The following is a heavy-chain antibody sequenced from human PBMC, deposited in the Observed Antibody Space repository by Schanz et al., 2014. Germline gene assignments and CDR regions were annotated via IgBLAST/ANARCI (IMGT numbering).Heavy chain of an antibody. CDR2: VSSYDTTV. J-gene: IGHJ6*02. Sequence: VQLVESGGGLVKPGGSLRLSCGASGFTFSNAWMTWVRQAPGKGLEWISYVSSYDTTVSYADSVKGRFTISRDNAKNSVYLQMNSLRVEDTAVYYCARYGFRKFGVVYGLAVWGQGTTVTVS. V-gene: IGHV3-11*01. CDR3: ARYGFRKFGVVYGLAV. CDR1: GFTFSNAW. D-gene: IGHD3-3*01.